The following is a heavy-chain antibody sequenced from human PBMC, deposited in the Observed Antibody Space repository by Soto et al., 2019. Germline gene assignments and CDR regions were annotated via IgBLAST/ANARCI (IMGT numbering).Heavy chain of an antibody. CDR1: GGTFSSYA. Sequence: ASVKVSCKASGGTFSSYAISWVRQAPGQGLEWMGWISAYNGNTNYAQKLQGRVTMTTDTSTSTGYMELRSLRSDDTAVYYCARDRDCISTSCPTIDDWGKGTLVPVSS. CDR2: ISAYNGNT. D-gene: IGHD2-2*01. J-gene: IGHJ4*02. V-gene: IGHV1-18*01. CDR3: ARDRDCISTSCPTIDD.